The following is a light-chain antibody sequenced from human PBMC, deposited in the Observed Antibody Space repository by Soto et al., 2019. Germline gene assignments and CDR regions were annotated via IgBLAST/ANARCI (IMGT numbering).Light chain of an antibody. CDR1: SSDVGGYNF. J-gene: IGLJ2*01. CDR3: SSYSTSNTLVV. V-gene: IGLV2-14*03. Sequence: QSALTQPASMSGSPGQSIAISCTGTSSDVGGYNFVSWYQQYSGKAPKLMISDVSNRPSGVSDRFSGSKSGNTASLTISGLQAEDEANYYCSSYSTSNTLVVFGGGTKLTVL. CDR2: DVS.